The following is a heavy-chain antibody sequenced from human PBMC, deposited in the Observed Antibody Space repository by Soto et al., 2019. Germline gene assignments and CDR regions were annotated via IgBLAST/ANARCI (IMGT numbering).Heavy chain of an antibody. CDR3: AHRRGGQWLVSFDS. J-gene: IGHJ4*02. CDR2: IYWNDDK. D-gene: IGHD6-19*01. V-gene: IGHV2-5*01. CDR1: GFSLSTSGVG. Sequence: QITLKESGPTLVKPTQTLTLTCTFSGFSLSTSGVGVGWIRQPPGKALERLALIYWNDDKRYSPSLKSRLTITNDPSKNQVVLTMTNMDPVDTATYYCAHRRGGQWLVSFDSWGQGTLVTVSS.